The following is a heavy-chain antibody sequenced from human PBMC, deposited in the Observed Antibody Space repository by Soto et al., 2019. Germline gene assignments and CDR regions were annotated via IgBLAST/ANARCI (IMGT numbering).Heavy chain of an antibody. J-gene: IGHJ4*02. CDR1: GYSFTNFW. CDR2: IDPSDSYT. V-gene: IGHV5-10-1*01. D-gene: IGHD5-12*01. CDR3: ARLERHTGYELHFDY. Sequence: PGESLKISCKGSGYSFTNFWISWVRQMPGKGLEWMGRIDPSDSYTSYSPSFEGHVTISADRSISTAYLQWSSLKASDTAMYYCARLERHTGYELHFDYWGQGTQVTVSS.